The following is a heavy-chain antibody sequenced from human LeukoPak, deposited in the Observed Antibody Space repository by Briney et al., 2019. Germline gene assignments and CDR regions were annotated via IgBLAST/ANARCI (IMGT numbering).Heavy chain of an antibody. D-gene: IGHD2-2*02. J-gene: IGHJ4*02. CDR2: INHSGST. V-gene: IGHV4-34*01. CDR3: ATSSTSWYRSLDY. Sequence: PSETLSLTCAVYGGSFSSYYWNWIRQPPGKGLEWIVEINHSGSTNYNPSLKSRVTISVDTSKNQFSLKLSSVTAADTAVYYCATSSTSWYRSLDYWGQGTLVTVSS. CDR1: GGSFSSYY.